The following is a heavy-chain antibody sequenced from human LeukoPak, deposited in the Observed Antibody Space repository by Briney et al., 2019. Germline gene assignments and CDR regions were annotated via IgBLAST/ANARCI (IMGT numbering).Heavy chain of an antibody. Sequence: GGSLRLSCAASGFTFSSYGMHWVRQAPGKGLEWVAFIRYDGSNKYYADSVKGRFTISRDNSKNTLYLQMNSLRAEDTAVYYCAKDLTHPDCSSTSCYTPFDYWGQGTLVTVSS. CDR3: AKDLTHPDCSSTSCYTPFDY. D-gene: IGHD2-2*02. J-gene: IGHJ4*02. V-gene: IGHV3-30*02. CDR1: GFTFSSYG. CDR2: IRYDGSNK.